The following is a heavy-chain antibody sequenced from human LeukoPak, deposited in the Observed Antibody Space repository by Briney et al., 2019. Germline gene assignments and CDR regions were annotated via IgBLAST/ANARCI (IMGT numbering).Heavy chain of an antibody. CDR3: ARALAYCGGDCYSKVYYYYGMDV. CDR2: IYHSGST. Sequence: SETLSLTCTVSGYSITSGYYWGWIRQPPGKGLEWIGSIYHSGSTFYNPSLKSRVTISVDPSKNQFSLKLSSVTAADTAVYYCARALAYCGGDCYSKVYYYYGMDVWGQGTTVTVSS. V-gene: IGHV4-38-2*02. CDR1: GYSITSGYY. D-gene: IGHD2-21*02. J-gene: IGHJ6*02.